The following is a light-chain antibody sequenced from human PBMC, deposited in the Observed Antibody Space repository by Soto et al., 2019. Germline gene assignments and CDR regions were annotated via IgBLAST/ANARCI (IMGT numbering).Light chain of an antibody. V-gene: IGLV4-69*01. CDR2: LNSDGSH. CDR3: QTWGTGIVV. J-gene: IGLJ2*01. Sequence: QHVLTQSPSASASLGASVKLTCTLSSVNSSYAIEWHQQQPEKGPRYLMKLNSDGSHSKGDGIPDRFSGSSSGAERYLTISSLQSEDEADYYCQTWGTGIVVFGGGTKLTVL. CDR1: SVNSSYA.